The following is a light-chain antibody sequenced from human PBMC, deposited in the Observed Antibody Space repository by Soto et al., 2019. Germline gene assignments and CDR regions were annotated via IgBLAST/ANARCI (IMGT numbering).Light chain of an antibody. CDR3: AVWDDSLNGLV. CDR2: SNN. CDR1: SSNIGSNS. V-gene: IGLV1-44*01. J-gene: IGLJ2*01. Sequence: QSVLTQPPSACGTPGQTVIISCSGTSSNIGSNSVNWYQQLPGTAPKLLIFSNNQRPSGVPDRFSGSRSGTSASLPITGLQSEDEADYYCAVWDDSLNGLVFGGGTKLTVL.